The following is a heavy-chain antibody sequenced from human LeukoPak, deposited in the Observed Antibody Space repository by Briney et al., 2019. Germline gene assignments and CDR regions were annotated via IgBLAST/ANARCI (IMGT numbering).Heavy chain of an antibody. Sequence: NPSETLSLTCAVYGGSFSGYYWSWIRQPPGKGLEWIGEINHSGSTNYNPSLKSRVTISVDTSKNQFSLKLSSVTAADTAVYYCAGEGEMATIAPNAFDIWGQGTMVTVSS. CDR3: AGEGEMATIAPNAFDI. J-gene: IGHJ3*02. CDR1: GGSFSGYY. D-gene: IGHD5-24*01. V-gene: IGHV4-34*01. CDR2: INHSGST.